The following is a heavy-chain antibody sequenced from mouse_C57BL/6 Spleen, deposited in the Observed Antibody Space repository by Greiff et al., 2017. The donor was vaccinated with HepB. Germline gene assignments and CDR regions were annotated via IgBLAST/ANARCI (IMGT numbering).Heavy chain of an antibody. Sequence: QVHVKQSGAELVRPGTSVKMSCKASGYTFTNYWIGWAKQRPGHGLEWIGDIYPGGGYTNYNEKFKGKATLTADKSSSTAYMQFSSLTSEDSAIYYCARFYGNYKGYFDVWGTGTTVTVSS. CDR1: GYTFTNYW. D-gene: IGHD2-1*01. CDR2: IYPGGGYT. CDR3: ARFYGNYKGYFDV. J-gene: IGHJ1*03. V-gene: IGHV1-63*01.